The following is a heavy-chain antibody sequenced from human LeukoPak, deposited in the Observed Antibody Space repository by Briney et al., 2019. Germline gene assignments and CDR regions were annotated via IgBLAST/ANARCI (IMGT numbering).Heavy chain of an antibody. D-gene: IGHD7-27*01. J-gene: IGHJ4*02. V-gene: IGHV1-2*02. CDR2: INPNSGGT. CDR3: ARDRGWGELYFDY. Sequence: ASVKVSCKASGYTFTGYYMHWVRQAPGQGLEWMGWINPNSGGTNYAQKFQGRVTMTRDTSISTAYMELSRLRSDDTAVYYCARDRGWGELYFDYWGQGTLVTVSS. CDR1: GYTFTGYY.